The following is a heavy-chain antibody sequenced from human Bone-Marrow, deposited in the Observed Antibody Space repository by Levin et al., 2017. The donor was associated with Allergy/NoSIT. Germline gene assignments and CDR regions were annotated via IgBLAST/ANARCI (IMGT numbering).Heavy chain of an antibody. CDR2: IYYSGST. D-gene: IGHD3-10*01. CDR3: ASHGRVLADPFDI. CDR1: GASITRTY. V-gene: IGHV4-59*08. Sequence: SETLSLTCTVSGASITRTYWSWIRQSPGKGLEWIGYIYYSGSTNYNPSLKSRVTISVDMSTSQFSLKLTSVTAADTAVYYFASHGRVLADPFDIWGQGTMVAVSS. J-gene: IGHJ3*02.